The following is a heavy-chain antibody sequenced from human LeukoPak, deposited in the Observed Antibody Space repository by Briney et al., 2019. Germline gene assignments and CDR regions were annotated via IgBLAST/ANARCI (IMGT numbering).Heavy chain of an antibody. CDR2: ICGSGGST. V-gene: IGHV3-23*01. D-gene: IGHD3-22*01. J-gene: IGHJ4*02. CDR3: AKGMSYYDSSGYYYQDY. Sequence: GGSLRLSCAASGFTLSSYAMSWVRQAPGKGLEWGSAICGSGGSTYYADSVKGRFTISRDNSKNTLYLQMNSLRAEDTAVYYCAKGMSYYDSSGYYYQDYWGQGTLVTVSS. CDR1: GFTLSSYA.